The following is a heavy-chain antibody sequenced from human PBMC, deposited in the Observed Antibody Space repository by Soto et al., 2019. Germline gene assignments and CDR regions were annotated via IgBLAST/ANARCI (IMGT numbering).Heavy chain of an antibody. D-gene: IGHD3-22*01. Sequence: QVQLVQSGAEVKKPGSSVKVSCKASGGTFSSYAISWVRQAPGQGLEWMGGLIPIFGTANYAQKFQGRVTITADKSTSTAYMELSSLRSEDTAGYYCASYDSSVGGMDVWGQGTTVTVSS. V-gene: IGHV1-69*06. CDR1: GGTFSSYA. CDR2: LIPIFGTA. J-gene: IGHJ6*02. CDR3: ASYDSSVGGMDV.